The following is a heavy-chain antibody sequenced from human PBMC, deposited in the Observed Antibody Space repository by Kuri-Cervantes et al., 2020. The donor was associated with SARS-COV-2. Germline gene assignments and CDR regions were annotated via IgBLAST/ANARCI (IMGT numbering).Heavy chain of an antibody. CDR3: AGVPKEYAGARRSSGWYGSPWFAP. J-gene: IGHJ5*02. CDR1: GGSFSGYY. V-gene: IGHV4-34*01. D-gene: IGHD6-19*01. Sequence: GSLRLSCAVYGGSFSGYYWSWIRQPPGKGLEWIGEINHSGSTNYNPSLKSRVAISVDTSKNQFSLKLSSVTAADTAVYYCAGVPKEYAGARRSSGWYGSPWFAPWGHGNLVHGAS. CDR2: INHSGST.